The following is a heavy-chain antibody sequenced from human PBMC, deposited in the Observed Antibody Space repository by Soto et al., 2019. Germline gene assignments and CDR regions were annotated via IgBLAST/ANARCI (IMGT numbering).Heavy chain of an antibody. Sequence: SETLSLTCTVSGGSISSISYYWGLNSQPPGKGLEWIGSIYYSGSTYYNPSLKSRVTISVDTSKNQFSLKLSSVTAADTAVYYCASALREWAAAGQMVIDGMDVWGQGTTVTVSS. D-gene: IGHD6-13*01. CDR3: ASALREWAAAGQMVIDGMDV. V-gene: IGHV4-39*01. CDR1: GGSISSISYY. J-gene: IGHJ6*02. CDR2: IYYSGST.